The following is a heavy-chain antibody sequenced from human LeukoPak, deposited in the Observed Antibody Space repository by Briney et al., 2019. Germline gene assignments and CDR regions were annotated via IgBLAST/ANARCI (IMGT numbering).Heavy chain of an antibody. D-gene: IGHD1-26*01. Sequence: PSETLSLTCTVSGGSISGYYWSWIRQPPGKGLEWIGYIYYSGSTNYNPSLKSRVAISVDTAKNQFSLKLSSVTAADTAVYYCARSRKGIVGATEGAFDIWGQGTMVTVSS. V-gene: IGHV4-59*01. CDR3: ARSRKGIVGATEGAFDI. CDR1: GGSISGYY. CDR2: IYYSGST. J-gene: IGHJ3*02.